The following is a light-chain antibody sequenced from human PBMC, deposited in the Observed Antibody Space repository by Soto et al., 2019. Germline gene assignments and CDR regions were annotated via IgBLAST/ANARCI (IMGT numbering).Light chain of an antibody. Sequence: QSALAQPASVSGSPGLSITISCTGTSSDVGGYNYVSWYQQHPGKAPKLMIYDVSNRPSGVSNRFSGSKSGNTAFLTISGLQAEDEADYYCSSYTSSSTLYVFGTGTKVTVL. J-gene: IGLJ1*01. CDR3: SSYTSSSTLYV. CDR2: DVS. V-gene: IGLV2-14*01. CDR1: SSDVGGYNY.